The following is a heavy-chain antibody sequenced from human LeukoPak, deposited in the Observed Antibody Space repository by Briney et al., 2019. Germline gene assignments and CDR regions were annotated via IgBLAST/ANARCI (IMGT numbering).Heavy chain of an antibody. CDR3: ARQKYRGDYGDYFDY. J-gene: IGHJ4*02. CDR1: GFTFSSYS. V-gene: IGHV3-48*04. Sequence: GGSLRLSCAASGFTFSSYSMNWVRQAPGKGLEWVPSISSSGSTIYYADSVKGRFTISRDNAKNSLYLQMNSLRAEDTAVYYCARQKYRGDYGDYFDYWGQGTLVTVSS. CDR2: ISSSGSTI. D-gene: IGHD4-17*01.